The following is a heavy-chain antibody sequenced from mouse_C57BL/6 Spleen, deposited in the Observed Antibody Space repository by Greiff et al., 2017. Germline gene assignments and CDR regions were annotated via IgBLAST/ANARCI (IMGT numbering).Heavy chain of an antibody. D-gene: IGHD1-1*01. CDR3: ASQGLLEDY. CDR2: INPYNGGT. V-gene: IGHV1-19*01. CDR1: GYTFTDYY. Sequence: EVQLQQSGPVLVKPGASVKMSCKASGYTFTDYYMNWVKQSHGKSLEWIGVINPYNGGTSYNQKFKGKATLTVDKSSSTAYMELNSLTSEDSAVYYCASQGLLEDYWGQGTSVTVSS. J-gene: IGHJ4*01.